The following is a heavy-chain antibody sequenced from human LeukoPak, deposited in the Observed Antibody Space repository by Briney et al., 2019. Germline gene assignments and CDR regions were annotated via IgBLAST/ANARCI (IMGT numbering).Heavy chain of an antibody. V-gene: IGHV4-34*01. CDR2: INHSGST. CDR1: GGSFSGYY. Sequence: SETLSLTCAVYGGSFSGYYWSWIRQPPGKGLEWIGEINHSGSTHYNPSLKSRVTISVDTSKNQFSLKLSSVTAADTAVYYCARGLTYDFWSGYYSRDYFDYWGQGTLVTVSS. D-gene: IGHD3-3*01. CDR3: ARGLTYDFWSGYYSRDYFDY. J-gene: IGHJ4*02.